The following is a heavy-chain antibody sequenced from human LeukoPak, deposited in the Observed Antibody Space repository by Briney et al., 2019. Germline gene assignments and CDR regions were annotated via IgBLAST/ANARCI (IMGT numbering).Heavy chain of an antibody. V-gene: IGHV3-23*01. D-gene: IGHD2-2*02. CDR1: GFTFSSYA. Sequence: GALRLSCAASGFTFSSYAMGWVRQAPGKGLEWVSAISGSGGSTYYADSVKGRFTISRDNSKNTLHLQMNSLRAEDTAVYYCAKDLEPAAIRRAYGMDVWGQGTTVTVSS. CDR3: AKDLEPAAIRRAYGMDV. CDR2: ISGSGGST. J-gene: IGHJ6*02.